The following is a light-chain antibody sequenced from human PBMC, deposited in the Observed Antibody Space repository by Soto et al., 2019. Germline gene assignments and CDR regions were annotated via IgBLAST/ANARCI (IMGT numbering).Light chain of an antibody. CDR1: SSDVGGYHY. Sequence: QSALTQPPSASGSPGQSVTISCTGTSSDVGGYHYVSWYQQDPGKAPKLMISEVSKRPSGVPDRFSGSKSGNTVSLTVSGLQAEDEADYYCSSFSGHNNLVCGGGTNLTVL. J-gene: IGLJ2*01. CDR2: EVS. V-gene: IGLV2-8*01. CDR3: SSFSGHNNLV.